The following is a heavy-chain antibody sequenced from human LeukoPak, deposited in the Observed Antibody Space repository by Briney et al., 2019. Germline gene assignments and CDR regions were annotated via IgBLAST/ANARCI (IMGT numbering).Heavy chain of an antibody. CDR2: ISGSGST. CDR3: AKSHYYDSSAYVDY. CDR1: GFTFRSYT. Sequence: GGSLRLSCAASGFTFRSYTMNWFRQAPGKGLEWVSAISGSGSTYYADSVKGRFTISRDNSKNTLYLQMNSLRAEDTAVYYCAKSHYYDSSAYVDYWGQGTLVTVSS. V-gene: IGHV3-23*01. J-gene: IGHJ4*02. D-gene: IGHD3-22*01.